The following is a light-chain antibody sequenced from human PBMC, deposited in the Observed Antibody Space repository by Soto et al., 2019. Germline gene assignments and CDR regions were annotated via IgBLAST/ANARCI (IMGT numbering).Light chain of an antibody. CDR3: QQNYSATWT. Sequence: DIQMTQSPSSLSASVGDRVTITCRASQGISTYLNWYQQKPGKAPKLLIYAASTLQSGVPSRFSGSGSETDFTLTISSLQPEDFATYPCQQNYSATWTFGQGTKVDIK. CDR1: QGISTY. CDR2: AAS. J-gene: IGKJ1*01. V-gene: IGKV1-39*01.